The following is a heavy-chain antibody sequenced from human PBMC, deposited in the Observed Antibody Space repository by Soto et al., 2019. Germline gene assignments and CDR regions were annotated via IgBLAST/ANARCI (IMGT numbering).Heavy chain of an antibody. CDR3: ARGKYYDFCSGDHYYYYGMDV. D-gene: IGHD3-3*01. J-gene: IGHJ6*02. CDR2: MNPNSGNT. V-gene: IGHV1-8*01. Sequence: ASVKVSCKASGYTFTSYDINWVRQATGQGLEWMGWMNPNSGNTGYAQKFQGRVTMTRNTSISTAYMELSSLRSEDTAVYYCARGKYYDFCSGDHYYYYGMDVWGQGTTVTVSS. CDR1: GYTFTSYD.